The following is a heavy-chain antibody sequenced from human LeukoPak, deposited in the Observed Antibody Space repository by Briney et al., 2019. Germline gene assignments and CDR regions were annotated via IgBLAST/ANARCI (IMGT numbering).Heavy chain of an antibody. D-gene: IGHD1-26*01. CDR3: ARLPSEKSFFRYSGSYYAGMDV. J-gene: IGHJ6*02. CDR2: IYYSGST. Sequence: SETLSLTCTVSGGSISSYYWGWIRQPPGKGLEWIGYIYYSGSTNYNPSLKSRVTISVDTSKNQFSLKLSSVTAADTAVYYCARLPSEKSFFRYSGSYYAGMDVWGQGTTVTVSS. CDR1: GGSISSYY. V-gene: IGHV4-59*08.